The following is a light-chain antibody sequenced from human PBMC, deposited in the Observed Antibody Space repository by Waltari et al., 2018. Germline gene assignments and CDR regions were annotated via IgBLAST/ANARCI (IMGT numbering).Light chain of an antibody. CDR2: DAA. CDR1: HSVREY. CDR3: QQRISWPLT. Sequence: EIVLTQSPATLSLSPGERATLSCRASHSVREYLAWYQQRPGQAPRLLIYDAANRANGVPARFSGTGYETDFTLTINNLEPEDFAVYYCQQRISWPLTFGGGSKVEIK. J-gene: IGKJ4*01. V-gene: IGKV3-11*01.